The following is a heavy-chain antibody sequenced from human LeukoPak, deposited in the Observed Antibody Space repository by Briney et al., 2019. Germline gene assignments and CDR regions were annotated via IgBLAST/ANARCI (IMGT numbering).Heavy chain of an antibody. CDR3: ARDRIGYCTNGVCYTSSSSSWYWFDP. CDR2: IYTSGSA. J-gene: IGHJ5*02. V-gene: IGHV4-4*07. CDR1: GGSISSYY. Sequence: SETLSLTCTVSGGSISSYYWSWIRQPAGKGLEWIGRIYTSGSARYNPSLKSRVTMSVYTPQNQFSLKLSTVTAADTAVYYCARDRIGYCTNGVCYTSSSSSWYWFDPWGQGTLVTVSS. D-gene: IGHD2-8*01.